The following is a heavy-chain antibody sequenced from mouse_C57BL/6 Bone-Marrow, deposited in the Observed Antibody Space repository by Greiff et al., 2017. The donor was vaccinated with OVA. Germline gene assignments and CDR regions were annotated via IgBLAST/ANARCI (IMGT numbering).Heavy chain of an antibody. J-gene: IGHJ2*01. CDR3: ARDGYGNYFDY. D-gene: IGHD2-1*01. CDR1: GFTFSSYA. V-gene: IGHV5-4*01. Sequence: EVKLVESGGGLVKPGGSLKLSCAASGFTFSSYAMSWVRQTPEKRLEWVATISDGGSYTYYPDNVKGRFTISRDNAKNNLYLQMSHLKSEDTAMYYCARDGYGNYFDYWGQGTTLTVSS. CDR2: ISDGGSYT.